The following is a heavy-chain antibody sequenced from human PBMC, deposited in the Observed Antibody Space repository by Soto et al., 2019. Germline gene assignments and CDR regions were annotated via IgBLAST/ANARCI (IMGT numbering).Heavy chain of an antibody. CDR1: GYSFTSYW. CDR2: IDPSDSYT. Sequence: GESLKISCKGSGYSFTSYWISWVRQMPGKGLEWMGRIDPSDSYTNYSPSFQGHVTISADKSISTAYLQWSSLKASDTAMYYCARESSSWYVGNYYYYGMDVWGQGTTVTVSS. CDR3: ARESSSWYVGNYYYYGMDV. J-gene: IGHJ6*01. V-gene: IGHV5-10-1*01. D-gene: IGHD6-13*01.